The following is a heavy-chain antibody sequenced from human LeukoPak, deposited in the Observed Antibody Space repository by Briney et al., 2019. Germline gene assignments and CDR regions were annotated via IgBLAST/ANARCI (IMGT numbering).Heavy chain of an antibody. CDR1: GFTFSSYW. Sequence: GGSLRLSCAASGFTFSSYWMHWVRQAPGKGLVWVSRINSDGSSTSYADSVKGRFTISRDNAKNTLYLQMNSLRAEDTAVYYCALLGYCSGGSCSPFDYWGQGTLVTASS. V-gene: IGHV3-74*01. J-gene: IGHJ4*02. CDR3: ALLGYCSGGSCSPFDY. D-gene: IGHD2-15*01. CDR2: INSDGSST.